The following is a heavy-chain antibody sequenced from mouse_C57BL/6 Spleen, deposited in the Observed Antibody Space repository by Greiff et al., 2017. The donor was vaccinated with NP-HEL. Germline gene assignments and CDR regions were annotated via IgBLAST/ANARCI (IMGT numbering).Heavy chain of an antibody. J-gene: IGHJ4*01. CDR3: TTRPTGAMDY. V-gene: IGHV14-4*01. Sequence: EVQGVESGAELVRPGASVKLSCTASGFNIKDDYMHWVKQRPEQGLEWIGWIDPENGDTEYASKFQGKATITADTSSNTAYLQLSSLTSEDTAVYYCTTRPTGAMDYWGQGTSVTVSS. CDR2: IDPENGDT. CDR1: GFNIKDDY.